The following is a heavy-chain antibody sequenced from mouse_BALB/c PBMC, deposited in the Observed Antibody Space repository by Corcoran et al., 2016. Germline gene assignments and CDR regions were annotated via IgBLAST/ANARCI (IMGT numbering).Heavy chain of an antibody. CDR1: GYTFTNYG. J-gene: IGHJ1*01. CDR2: INTYTGEP. Sequence: QIQLVQSGPELKKPGETVKISCKASGYTFTNYGMNWVKQAPGKGLKWMGWINTYTGEPTYADDFKGRFAFSLETSASTAYLQINNLKNEDTATYFCARWYDGYYRYWYFDVWGAGTTVTVSS. D-gene: IGHD2-3*01. CDR3: ARWYDGYYRYWYFDV. V-gene: IGHV9-3-1*01.